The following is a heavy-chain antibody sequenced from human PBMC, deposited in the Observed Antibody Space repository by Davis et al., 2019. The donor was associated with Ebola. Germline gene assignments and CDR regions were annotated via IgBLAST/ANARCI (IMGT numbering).Heavy chain of an antibody. CDR2: IYHSGST. CDR3: ARGKPFGSSFWFDP. D-gene: IGHD6-13*01. Sequence: MPSETLSLTCAVSARSITSGGSSWSWIRQPPGKGLEWIGYIYHSGSTYYNPSLKSPVTISVARSKNQFSLKLSSVTAADTAVYYCARGKPFGSSFWFDPWGQGTLVTVSS. CDR1: ARSITSGGSS. V-gene: IGHV4-30-2*01. J-gene: IGHJ5*02.